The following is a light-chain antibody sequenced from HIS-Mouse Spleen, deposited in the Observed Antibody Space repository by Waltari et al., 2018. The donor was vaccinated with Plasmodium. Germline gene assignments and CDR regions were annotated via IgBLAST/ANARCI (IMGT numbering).Light chain of an antibody. V-gene: IGLV3-10*01. Sequence: SYELTQPPSVSVSPGQTARITCSGDALPKKYAYWYQQKSGQAPVLVIYEDSKRPSGVPAGFSGSSSGTKGTFKIRGAQVEDEADYYCYSTDSSGNHRVFGGGTKLTVL. CDR3: YSTDSSGNHRV. J-gene: IGLJ3*02. CDR1: ALPKKY. CDR2: EDS.